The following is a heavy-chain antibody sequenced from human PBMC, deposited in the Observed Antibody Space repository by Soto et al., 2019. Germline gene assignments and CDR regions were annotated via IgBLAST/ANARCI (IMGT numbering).Heavy chain of an antibody. J-gene: IGHJ4*02. CDR3: ARERDGFKVDY. CDR1: GGSISSDY. D-gene: IGHD5-12*01. V-gene: IGHV4-59*01. CDR2: IYYRGST. Sequence: QVQLQESGPGLVKPSETLSLTCTVSGGSISSDYWSWIRQPPGKGLEWGGYIYYRGSTNHSPSLKSRVTISVDTSKNQFSLKLSSVTAADTAVYYCARERDGFKVDYWGQGTLVTVSS.